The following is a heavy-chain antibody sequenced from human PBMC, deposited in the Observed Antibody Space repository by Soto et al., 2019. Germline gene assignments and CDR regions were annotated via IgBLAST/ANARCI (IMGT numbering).Heavy chain of an antibody. V-gene: IGHV4-59*01. Sequence: QVQLQESGPGLVKPSETLSLTCTVSGGSISRYYWSWIRQPPGKGLEWIGYIYYSGSTNYNPSLKRRLTISVDTPKHQFSRKLSSVTAADTAVYYCASYDSSGDSPDYWGQGTLVTVSS. CDR1: GGSISRYY. J-gene: IGHJ4*02. CDR2: IYYSGST. CDR3: ASYDSSGDSPDY. D-gene: IGHD3-22*01.